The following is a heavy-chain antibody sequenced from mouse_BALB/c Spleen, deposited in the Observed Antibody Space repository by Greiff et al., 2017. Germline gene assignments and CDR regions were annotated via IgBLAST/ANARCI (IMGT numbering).Heavy chain of an antibody. D-gene: IGHD2-1*01. CDR2: IDPANGNT. Sequence: VQLQQSGAELVKPGLSVKLSCPASGFNIKDTYMHWVKQRPEPGLEWIGRIDPANGNTKYDPKFQGKATITADTSSNTAYLQFCSLTSEDTAVDYCAISPLGNYPDAWGQGTTLTVSS. V-gene: IGHV14-3*02. J-gene: IGHJ2*01. CDR3: AISPLGNYPDA. CDR1: GFNIKDTY.